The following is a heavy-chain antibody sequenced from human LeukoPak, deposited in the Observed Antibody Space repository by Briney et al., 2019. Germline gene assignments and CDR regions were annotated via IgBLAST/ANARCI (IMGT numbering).Heavy chain of an antibody. CDR2: IIDNGNT. Sequence: PSETLSLTCTVSGVSISSYYWSWIRQPPEKGLEWIGYIIDNGNTNYNPSLKSRVTISVDTSKNQFSLRLSSVTAADTAVYYCARGERPYYDFWSGPSYYGMDVWGQGTTVTVSS. CDR3: ARGERPYYDFWSGPSYYGMDV. D-gene: IGHD3-3*01. V-gene: IGHV4-59*08. J-gene: IGHJ6*02. CDR1: GVSISSYY.